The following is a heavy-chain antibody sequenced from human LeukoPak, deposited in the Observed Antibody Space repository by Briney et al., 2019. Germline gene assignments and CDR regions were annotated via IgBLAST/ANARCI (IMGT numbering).Heavy chain of an antibody. Sequence: SETLSLTCTVSGVSISSSNSYWGWIRQPPGKGLEWIGSIYYSVNTYYNASLKSQVSISIDTSKNQFSLKLSSVTAADTAVYYCARLKGPIVATTPNFLSRRPYYYYYMDVWGKGTTVTVSS. V-gene: IGHV4-39*01. CDR3: ARLKGPIVATTPNFLSRRPYYYYYMDV. D-gene: IGHD5-12*01. CDR1: GVSISSSNSY. J-gene: IGHJ6*03. CDR2: IYYSVNT.